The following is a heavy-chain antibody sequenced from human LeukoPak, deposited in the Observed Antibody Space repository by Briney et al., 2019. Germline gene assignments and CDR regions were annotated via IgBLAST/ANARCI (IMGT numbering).Heavy chain of an antibody. D-gene: IGHD6-13*01. CDR1: GNYW. CDR3: ARARDSSWDY. CDR2: INSDGSWT. Sequence: GGSLRLSCAASGNYWMYWVRQAPGKGLVWVSHINSDGSWTSYADSVKGRFTTSKDNAKNTVYLQMNSLRAEDTAVYYCARARDSSWDYWGQGTLVTVSS. V-gene: IGHV3-74*01. J-gene: IGHJ4*02.